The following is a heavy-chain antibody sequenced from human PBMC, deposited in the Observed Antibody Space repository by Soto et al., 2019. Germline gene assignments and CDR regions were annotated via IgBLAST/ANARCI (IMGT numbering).Heavy chain of an antibody. V-gene: IGHV4-39*01. CDR1: GGSISSSSYY. Sequence: QLQLQESGPGLVKPSETLSLTCTVSGGSISSSSYYWGWIRQPPGKGLEWIGSIYYSGSTYYNPSLKSRVTISVDTSKNQFSLKLSSVTAADTAVYYCARRFSRGAVAGFPARLQVWFDPWGQGTLVTVSS. D-gene: IGHD6-19*01. CDR3: ARRFSRGAVAGFPARLQVWFDP. CDR2: IYYSGST. J-gene: IGHJ5*02.